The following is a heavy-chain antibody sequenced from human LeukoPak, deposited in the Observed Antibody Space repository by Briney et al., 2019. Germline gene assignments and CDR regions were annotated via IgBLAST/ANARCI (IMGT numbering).Heavy chain of an antibody. CDR2: INGDGSSA. D-gene: IGHD3-10*01. CDR3: ARDYGPYYYGSGIYYFDY. CDR1: GFTFSRYW. J-gene: IGHJ4*02. Sequence: GGSLRLSCAASGFTFSRYWMHWVRQAPGKGLVWVSRINGDGSSASYADSVKGRFTISRDNTKNTLYLQMNSLRAEDTAVYYCARDYGPYYYGSGIYYFDYWGQGTLVTVSS. V-gene: IGHV3-74*01.